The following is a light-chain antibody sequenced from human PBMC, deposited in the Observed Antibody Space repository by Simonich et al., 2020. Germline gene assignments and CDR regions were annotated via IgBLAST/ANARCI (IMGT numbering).Light chain of an antibody. CDR1: QSVLYSSNNKNN. Sequence: DIVMTQSPDSLAVSLGERATINCKSSQSVLYSSNNKNNLAWYQQKPGPPPKLLIYWASTRESWVPDRFSGSGSGTDFTLTISSLQAEDVAVYYCQQYYSTPRTFGQGTKVEIK. J-gene: IGKJ1*01. CDR2: WAS. CDR3: QQYYSTPRT. V-gene: IGKV4-1*01.